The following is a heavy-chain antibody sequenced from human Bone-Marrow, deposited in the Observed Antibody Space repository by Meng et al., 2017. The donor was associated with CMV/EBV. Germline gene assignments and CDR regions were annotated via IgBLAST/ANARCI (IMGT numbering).Heavy chain of an antibody. CDR2: ISSSDTSI. Sequence: SRRPACALSRITFSRYEMNWVRQAPGKGLEWVSFISSSDTSIFYADSVQGRFTISRDNAKNSLYLQMDGLRAEDTAIYYCAIGHCRTTTCYTGEFWGQGTLVTVSS. CDR1: RITFSRYE. D-gene: IGHD2-2*02. V-gene: IGHV3-48*03. CDR3: AIGHCRTTTCYTGEF. J-gene: IGHJ4*02.